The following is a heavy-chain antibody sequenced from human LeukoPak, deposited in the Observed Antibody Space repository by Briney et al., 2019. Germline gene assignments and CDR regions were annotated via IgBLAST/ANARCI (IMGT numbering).Heavy chain of an antibody. CDR1: GFTFSNYN. V-gene: IGHV3-21*01. D-gene: IGHD1-26*01. J-gene: IGHJ4*02. Sequence: GGSLRLSCAASGFTFSNYNMNWVRQAPGKGLEWVSSVSSSSSYIYYADSVKGRFTISRDNAKNSLYLQMNSLRAEDTAVYYCARVSVGALNYWGQGTLVTVSS. CDR2: VSSSSSYI. CDR3: ARVSVGALNY.